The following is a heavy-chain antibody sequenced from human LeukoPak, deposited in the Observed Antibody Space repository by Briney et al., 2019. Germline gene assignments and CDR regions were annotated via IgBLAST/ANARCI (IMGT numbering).Heavy chain of an antibody. J-gene: IGHJ6*02. CDR3: ARSPARRPYYYYGMDV. CDR1: GGSISSSNW. CDR2: IYHSGST. D-gene: IGHD6-6*01. V-gene: IGHV4-4*02. Sequence: PSETLSLTCAVSGGSISSSNWWSWVRQPPGKGLEWIGEIYHSGSTNYNPSPKSRVTISVDKSKNQFSLKLSSVTAADTAVYYCARSPARRPYYYYGMDVWGQGTTVTVSS.